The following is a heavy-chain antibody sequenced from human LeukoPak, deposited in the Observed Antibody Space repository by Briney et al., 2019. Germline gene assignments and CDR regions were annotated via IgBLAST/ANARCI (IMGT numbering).Heavy chain of an antibody. CDR3: ASILLSSHYYFNY. Sequence: PSETLSLTCTVSGGSISSSSYYWGWIRQPPGKGLEWIGSIYYSGSTYYNPSLKSRVTISVDTSKNQFSLKLSCVTAADTAVYYCASILLSSHYYFNYWGQGTLVTVSS. V-gene: IGHV4-39*01. J-gene: IGHJ4*02. CDR1: GGSISSSSYY. D-gene: IGHD2/OR15-2a*01. CDR2: IYYSGST.